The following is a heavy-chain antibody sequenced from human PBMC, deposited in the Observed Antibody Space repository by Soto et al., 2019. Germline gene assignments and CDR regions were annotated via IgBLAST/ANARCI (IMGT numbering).Heavy chain of an antibody. D-gene: IGHD6-19*01. CDR2: INPNSGGT. V-gene: IGHV1-2*02. CDR3: ARVETVAGTYFFGDY. CDR1: GYTFTGYY. Sequence: ASVKVSCKASGYTFTGYYMHWVRQAPGQGLEWMGWINPNSGGTNYAQKFQGRVTMTTDTSTSTAYMELRSLRSDDTAVYYCARVETVAGTYFFGDYWGQGTLVTVSS. J-gene: IGHJ4*02.